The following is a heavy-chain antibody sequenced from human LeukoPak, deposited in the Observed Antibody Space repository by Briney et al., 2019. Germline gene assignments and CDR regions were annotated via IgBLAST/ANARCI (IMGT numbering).Heavy chain of an antibody. V-gene: IGHV4-39*01. CDR3: ARLGDDY. CDR1: GGSISSSSFY. CDR2: IYYSGST. Sequence: SETLSLTCTVSGGSISSSSFYWGWIRQPPGKGLEWIGSIYYSGSTYYNPSLKSRVTISVDTSKNQFSLKLSSVTAADTAVYYCARLGDDYWGQGTLVTVSS. J-gene: IGHJ4*02.